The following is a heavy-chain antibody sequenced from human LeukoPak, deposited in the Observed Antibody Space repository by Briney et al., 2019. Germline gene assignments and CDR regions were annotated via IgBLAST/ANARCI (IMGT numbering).Heavy chain of an antibody. CDR3: VRDLGYYGSGSPFV. V-gene: IGHV3-48*03. D-gene: IGHD3-10*01. CDR2: ISSSGSTI. CDR1: GFTFSSYE. J-gene: IGHJ4*02. Sequence: GGSLRLSCAASGFTFSSYEMNWVRQAPGKGLEWVSYISSSGSTIYYADSVKGRFTISRDNAKNSLYLQMSSLRAEDTAVYYCVRDLGYYGSGSPFVWGQGTLVTVSS.